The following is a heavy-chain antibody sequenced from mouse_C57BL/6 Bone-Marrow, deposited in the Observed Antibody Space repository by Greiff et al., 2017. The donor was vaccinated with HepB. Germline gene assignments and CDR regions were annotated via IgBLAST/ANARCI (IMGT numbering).Heavy chain of an antibody. CDR3: ARQGYSNYDFAY. CDR2: ISSGGSYT. Sequence: EVQLQESGGDLVKPGGSLKLSCAASGFTFSSYGMSWVRQTPDKRLEWVATISSGGSYTYYPDSVKGRSTISRDNAKNTLYLQMSSLKSEDTAMYYCARQGYSNYDFAYWGQGTLVTVST. V-gene: IGHV5-6*01. CDR1: GFTFSSYG. J-gene: IGHJ3*01. D-gene: IGHD2-5*01.